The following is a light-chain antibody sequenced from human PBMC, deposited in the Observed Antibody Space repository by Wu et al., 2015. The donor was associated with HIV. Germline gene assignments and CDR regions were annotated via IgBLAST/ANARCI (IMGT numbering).Light chain of an antibody. CDR1: QSIISN. J-gene: IGKJ2*01. CDR2: GAS. CDR3: QQFGGSPKYT. Sequence: EIVVTQSPATLSVSPGERATLSCRASQSIISNLAWYQQKPGQAPRLLIYGASTRATAIPDRFSGSGFGTDFTLTISSLEPEDSALYYCQQFGGSPKYTFGQGTKLEI. V-gene: IGKV3-15*01.